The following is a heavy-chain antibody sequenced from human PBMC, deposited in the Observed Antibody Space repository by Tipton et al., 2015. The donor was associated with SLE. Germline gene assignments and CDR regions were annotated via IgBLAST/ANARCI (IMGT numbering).Heavy chain of an antibody. CDR2: IDYSGGT. V-gene: IGHV4-39*07. Sequence: TLSLTCTVSGGSLTSTGFYLGWFRQPPGKELEWIGSIDYSGGTYYTPSLKSRITITVYTSNNQFSLRLGSVTAADTAVYFRARATGGSAAEAFHICGQGTMVTVSS. CDR3: ARATGGSAAEAFHI. J-gene: IGHJ3*02. CDR1: GGSLTSTGFY. D-gene: IGHD2-15*01.